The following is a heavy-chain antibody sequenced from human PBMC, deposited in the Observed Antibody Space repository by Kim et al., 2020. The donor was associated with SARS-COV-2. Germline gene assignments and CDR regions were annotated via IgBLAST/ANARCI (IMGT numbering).Heavy chain of an antibody. Sequence: GGSLRLSCTVSGFTFSNYVMNWVRQAAGKGLEWVSSISGTGGNTFYGDSVKGRFTISRDNSKNTLYLQMNTLRGEDTAIYYCARDRLDTSGWYTGMDVWGQGTTVTVSS. CDR3: ARDRLDTSGWYTGMDV. CDR1: GFTFSNYV. D-gene: IGHD6-19*01. V-gene: IGHV3-23*01. CDR2: ISGTGGNT. J-gene: IGHJ6*02.